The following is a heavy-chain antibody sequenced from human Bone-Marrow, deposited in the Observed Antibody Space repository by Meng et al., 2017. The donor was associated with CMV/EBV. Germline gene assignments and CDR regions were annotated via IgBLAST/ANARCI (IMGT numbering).Heavy chain of an antibody. CDR3: ARPSTYYDFWSGFYD. Sequence: GGSLRLSCAASGFTFSSYGMHWVRQAPGKGLEWVAVTSYDGNNKYYADSVKGRFTIPRDNSKNTLYLQMNSRRAEDAAVYYCARPSTYYDFWSGFYDWGQGTLVTVSS. CDR2: TSYDGNNK. CDR1: GFTFSSYG. J-gene: IGHJ4*02. V-gene: IGHV3-30*19. D-gene: IGHD3-3*01.